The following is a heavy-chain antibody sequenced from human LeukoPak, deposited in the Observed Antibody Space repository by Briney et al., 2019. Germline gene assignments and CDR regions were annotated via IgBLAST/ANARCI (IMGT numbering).Heavy chain of an antibody. CDR3: ARGVGWFGELLEWFDP. V-gene: IGHV1-8*01. CDR2: MNPNSGNT. D-gene: IGHD3-10*01. J-gene: IGHJ5*02. Sequence: GSVKVSCKASGYTFTSYDINWVRQATGQGLEWMGWMNPNSGNTGYAQKFQGRVTMTRNTSISTAYMELSSLRSEDTAVYYCARGVGWFGELLEWFDPWGQGTLVTVSS. CDR1: GYTFTSYD.